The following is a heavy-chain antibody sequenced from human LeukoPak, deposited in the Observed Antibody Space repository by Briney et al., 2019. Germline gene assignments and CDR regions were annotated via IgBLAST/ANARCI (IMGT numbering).Heavy chain of an antibody. J-gene: IGHJ4*02. CDR3: AKDSSSTF. D-gene: IGHD6-13*01. V-gene: IGHV3-23*01. Sequence: GGSLRLSCAASGFTFSSYAMSWVRQSPGKGLEWVSAISDSGGSTYYADSMKGRFAISRDNSKNRLYLQMNNLRAEDTAGYYCAKDSSSTFWGQGTLVTVSS. CDR2: ISDSGGST. CDR1: GFTFSSYA.